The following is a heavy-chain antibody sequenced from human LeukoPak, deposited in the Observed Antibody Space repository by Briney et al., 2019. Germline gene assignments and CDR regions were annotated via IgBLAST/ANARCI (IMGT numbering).Heavy chain of an antibody. D-gene: IGHD6-13*01. CDR1: GYTFTDYY. Sequence: ASVNVSCKASGYTFTDYYIHWVRQAPGQGLEWMGRINPNSGGTNYAQKFPGRVTMTRDTSISTAYMELSSLRSDDTAVYYCARSTLAATGDFDYWGQGTLVTVSS. CDR3: ARSTLAATGDFDY. CDR2: INPNSGGT. J-gene: IGHJ4*02. V-gene: IGHV1-2*06.